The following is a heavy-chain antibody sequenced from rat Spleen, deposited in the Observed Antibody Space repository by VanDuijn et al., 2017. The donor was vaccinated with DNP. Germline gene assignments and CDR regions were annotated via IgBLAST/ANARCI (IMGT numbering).Heavy chain of an antibody. Sequence: EVQLVGSGGGSVQSGRSLKLSCAASGFTFSNYGMAWVRQAPKKGLEWVAAISPSDSRTYYPDSVKGRFTISRDAAKSSLYLQMNSLKSEDTATYYCARGSTSIYWYFDFWGPGTMVTVSS. CDR2: ISPSDSRT. V-gene: IGHV5-19*01. CDR1: GFTFSNYG. D-gene: IGHD2-5*01. CDR3: ARGSTSIYWYFDF. J-gene: IGHJ1*01.